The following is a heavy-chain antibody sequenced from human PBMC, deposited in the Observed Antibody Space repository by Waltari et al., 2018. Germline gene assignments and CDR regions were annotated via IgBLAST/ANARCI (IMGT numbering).Heavy chain of an antibody. V-gene: IGHV3-64*01. CDR2: ISSYWVST. J-gene: IGHJ6*03. D-gene: IGHD2-21*01. CDR3: ARSPDQPDSLDYYMDV. CDR1: GFSFSIYA. Sequence: EVQLVESGGGLVQPGGSLRLSCAASGFSFSIYALHWVRQAPGKGLEYVSAISSYWVSTYYANSMKGRLSISRDNSKNTLYLQMGSLRAEDMAVYYCARSPDQPDSLDYYMDVWGKGTTVTVSS.